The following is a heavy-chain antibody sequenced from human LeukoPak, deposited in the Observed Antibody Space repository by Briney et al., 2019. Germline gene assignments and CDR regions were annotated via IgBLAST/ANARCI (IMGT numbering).Heavy chain of an antibody. CDR3: AKGGYCSSTSCYTSWFDP. CDR1: GLTFSSYA. Sequence: PGGSLRLSCAASGLTFSSYAMSWVRQAPGKGLEWVSAISGSGGSTYYADSAKGRFTISRDNSKNTLYLQMNSLRAEDTAVYYCAKGGYCSSTSCYTSWFDPWGQGTLVTVSS. D-gene: IGHD2-2*02. V-gene: IGHV3-23*01. CDR2: ISGSGGST. J-gene: IGHJ5*02.